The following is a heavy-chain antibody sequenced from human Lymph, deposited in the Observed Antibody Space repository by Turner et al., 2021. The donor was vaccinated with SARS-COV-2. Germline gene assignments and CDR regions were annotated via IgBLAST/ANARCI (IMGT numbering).Heavy chain of an antibody. J-gene: IGHJ6*02. V-gene: IGHV3-30*04. CDR2: ISYDGSNK. CDR1: GFTFSTYA. Sequence: QLQHAESGGGVVQPVSSLRLSFAGSGFTFSTYAIYWVRQAPGEGLGWVAVISYDGSNKYYADSVKGRFTISRDKSKNTLYLQMNSRRAEDTAVYYCARYASGGYFYYGMDVWGQGTTVTVSS. CDR3: ARYASGGYFYYGMDV. D-gene: IGHD3-10*01.